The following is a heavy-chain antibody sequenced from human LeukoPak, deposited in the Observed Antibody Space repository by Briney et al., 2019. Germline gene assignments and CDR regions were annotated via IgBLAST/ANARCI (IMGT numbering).Heavy chain of an antibody. V-gene: IGHV4-39*07. D-gene: IGHD3-10*01. J-gene: IGHJ5*02. CDR3: ARDLAYYYGSGSFLNTYNWFDP. CDR2: IYYSGST. Sequence: SETLSLTCTVSGGSISSSSYYWGWIRQPPGKGLEWIGSIYYSGSTYYNPSLKSRVTISVDTSKNQFSLKLSSVTAADTAVYYCARDLAYYYGSGSFLNTYNWFDPWGQGTLVTVSS. CDR1: GGSISSSSYY.